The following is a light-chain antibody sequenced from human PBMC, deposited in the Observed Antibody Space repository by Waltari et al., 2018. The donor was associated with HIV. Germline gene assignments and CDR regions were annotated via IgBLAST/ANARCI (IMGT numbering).Light chain of an antibody. V-gene: IGKV3-20*01. Sequence: ELVLTQSPGPLSLSPGERATLSCRASQSVSSSYLAWYQQKPGQAPRLLIYGASSRDTGIPDRFSGSGSGTDFTLTISRLEPEDVAVYYCQQYGSSPRTFGGGTKVEIK. J-gene: IGKJ4*01. CDR2: GAS. CDR1: QSVSSSY. CDR3: QQYGSSPRT.